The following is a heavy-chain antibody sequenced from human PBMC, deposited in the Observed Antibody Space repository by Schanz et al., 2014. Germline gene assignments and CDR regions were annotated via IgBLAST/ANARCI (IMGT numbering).Heavy chain of an antibody. J-gene: IGHJ3*01. Sequence: QVQLVQSGAEVKKPGASVKVSCEASGYTFTSYYIHWFRQAPGQGLEWMGLINPSGGSTSYAQKFQGRVTMTRDTSTSTVYMELSSLRSEDTAVYYCARGIPYCSSTSCSGLDAYDVWGQGTLVTVSS. D-gene: IGHD2-2*01. CDR1: GYTFTSYY. CDR3: ARGIPYCSSTSCSGLDAYDV. V-gene: IGHV1-46*01. CDR2: INPSGGST.